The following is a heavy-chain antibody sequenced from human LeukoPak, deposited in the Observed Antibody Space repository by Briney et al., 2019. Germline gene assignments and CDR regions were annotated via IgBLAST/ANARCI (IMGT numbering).Heavy chain of an antibody. V-gene: IGHV1-69*04. J-gene: IGHJ4*02. CDR2: IIPMLGIA. D-gene: IGHD6-13*01. CDR3: ARDPSNSIGRYIFFDF. CDR1: GGTFSNYA. Sequence: SVKVSCKASGGTFSNYAISWVRQAPGQGLEWMGRIIPMLGIANYAQKFQGRVTITADKSTSTAYMELSSLRSEDTAVYYCARDPSNSIGRYIFFDFWGQGTLVAVSP.